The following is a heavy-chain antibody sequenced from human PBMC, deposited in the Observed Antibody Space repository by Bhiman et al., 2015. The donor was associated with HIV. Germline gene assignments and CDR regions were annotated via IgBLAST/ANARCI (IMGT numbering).Heavy chain of an antibody. CDR3: AKEKDMIVVTNPDY. V-gene: IGHV3-33*06. Sequence: VQLVESGGGLVQPGGSLRLSCAASGFTFSSYSMNWVRQAPGKGLEWVAVIWYDGTNKYYADSVKGRFTISRDNSKNTLYLQMSSLRVEDTAVYYCAKEKDMIVVTNPDYWGQGTLVTVPS. CDR2: IWYDGTNK. CDR1: GFTFSSYS. J-gene: IGHJ4*02. D-gene: IGHD3-22*01.